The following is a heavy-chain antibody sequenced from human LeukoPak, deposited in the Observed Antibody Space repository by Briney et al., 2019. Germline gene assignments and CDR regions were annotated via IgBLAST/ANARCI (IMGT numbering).Heavy chain of an antibody. Sequence: GRSLRLSCAASGFTFSSYGMHWVRQAPGKGLEWVAVISYDGSNKYYADSVKGRFTISRDNSENTLYLQMNSLRAEDTAIYYCAKGGTVIARLIASDWGQGTLVTVSS. CDR2: ISYDGSNK. V-gene: IGHV3-30*18. J-gene: IGHJ4*02. CDR3: AKGGTVIARLIASD. D-gene: IGHD6-6*01. CDR1: GFTFSSYG.